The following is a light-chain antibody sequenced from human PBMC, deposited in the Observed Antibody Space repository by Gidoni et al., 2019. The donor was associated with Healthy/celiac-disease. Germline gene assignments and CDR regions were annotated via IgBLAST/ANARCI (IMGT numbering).Light chain of an antibody. CDR2: GAS. V-gene: IGKV3-20*01. Sequence: EIVLTQSPGTLSLSPGERVTLPCRASHSVRSSYLAGYQQKPGQAPRLLIYGASSRATGIPDRFSGSGSGTDFTLTISRLEPEDFAVYYCQQYGSSPPTTFGGGTKVEIK. CDR1: HSVRSSY. J-gene: IGKJ4*01. CDR3: QQYGSSPPTT.